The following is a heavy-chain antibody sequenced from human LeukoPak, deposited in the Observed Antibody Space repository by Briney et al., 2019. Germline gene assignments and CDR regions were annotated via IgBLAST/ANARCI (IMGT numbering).Heavy chain of an antibody. D-gene: IGHD3-22*01. CDR3: ARRLPSSGYDY. J-gene: IGHJ4*02. V-gene: IGHV4-30-4*08. CDR1: GGSISSGDYY. Sequence: SSETLSLTCTVSGGSISSGDYYWSWIRQPPGKGLEWIGYTYYSGSTYYNPSLKSRVTMSVYTSKNQFSLKLSSVTAADTAVYYCARRLPSSGYDYWGQGTLVIVSS. CDR2: TYYSGST.